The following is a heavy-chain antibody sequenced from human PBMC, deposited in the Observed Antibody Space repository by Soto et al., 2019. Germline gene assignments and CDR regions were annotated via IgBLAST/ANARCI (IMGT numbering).Heavy chain of an antibody. V-gene: IGHV4-31*03. D-gene: IGHD3-10*01. CDR2: IYYSGST. CDR3: ARMYRGTGMDV. Sequence: QVQLQESGPGLVKPSQTLSLTCTVSGGSISSGGYYWSWIRQHPGKGLEWIGYIYYSGSTYYNPSIKSRVTISVNTSNNQFTLKRSSVTAADTAVYYCARMYRGTGMDVWGQGTTVTVSS. CDR1: GGSISSGGYY. J-gene: IGHJ6*02.